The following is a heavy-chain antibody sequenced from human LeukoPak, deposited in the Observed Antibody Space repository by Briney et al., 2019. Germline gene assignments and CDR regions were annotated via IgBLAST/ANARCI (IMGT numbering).Heavy chain of an antibody. Sequence: GGSLRLSCAASGFTLSSHSMKWVRQAPAKGLEWVSAISGSGGSTYYADSVKGRFTISRDNSKNTLYLQMNSLRAEDTAVYYCATRTLYYMDVWGKGTTVTVSS. CDR3: ATRTLYYMDV. V-gene: IGHV3-23*01. J-gene: IGHJ6*03. CDR1: GFTLSSHS. CDR2: ISGSGGST.